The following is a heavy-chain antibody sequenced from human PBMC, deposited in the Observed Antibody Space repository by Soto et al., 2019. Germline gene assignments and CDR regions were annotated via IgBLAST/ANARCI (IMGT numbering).Heavy chain of an antibody. V-gene: IGHV4-59*01. CDR1: SCSISSYY. Sequence: QVQLQESGPGLVKHSETLSLTCTVSSCSISSYYWTWIRQPPGKRLEWIRYVYNSGSTNYNPSLKSLVTISVDMSKSQFSLKLSSVAAADAAADYCARETVTTSDDAFDIWGQGTMVTVSS. D-gene: IGHD4-17*01. CDR3: ARETVTTSDDAFDI. J-gene: IGHJ3*02. CDR2: VYNSGST.